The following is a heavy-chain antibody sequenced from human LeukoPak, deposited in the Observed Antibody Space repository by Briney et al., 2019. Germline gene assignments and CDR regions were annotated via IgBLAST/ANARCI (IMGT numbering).Heavy chain of an antibody. CDR1: GGSISNSNHY. CDR3: ARQRYELLPGDFDL. Sequence: SETLSLTCTVSGGSISNSNHYWGWLRQPPGKGPEWIGSIYFSGATFYNPSLKSPVTISVDTSKNQFSLKLSSVTAADTAVYFCARQRYELLPGDFDLWGRGTLVTVAS. J-gene: IGHJ2*01. CDR2: IYFSGAT. D-gene: IGHD2-15*01. V-gene: IGHV4-39*01.